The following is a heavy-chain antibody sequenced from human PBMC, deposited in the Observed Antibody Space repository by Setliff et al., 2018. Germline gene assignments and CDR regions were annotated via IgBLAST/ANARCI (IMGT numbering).Heavy chain of an antibody. CDR2: IYTSGTT. D-gene: IGHD4-17*01. J-gene: IGHJ3*02. V-gene: IGHV4-4*07. CDR3: ARVYGENDLPDI. Sequence: SETLSLTCTVSGGSISSNYWNWIRQPAGKGLEWIGRIYTSGTTNYNPSLKSRVTMSVDTSKNQLSLILTSVTAADTAMYYCARVYGENDLPDIWGQGTMVTVSS. CDR1: GGSISSNY.